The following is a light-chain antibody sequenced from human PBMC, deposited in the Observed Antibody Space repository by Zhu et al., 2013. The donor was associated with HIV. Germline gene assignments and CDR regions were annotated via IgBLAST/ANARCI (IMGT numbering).Light chain of an antibody. CDR2: GAS. V-gene: IGKV3-20*01. Sequence: TQSPVTLSVSPGARATLSCRASHGISSNLAWYQQRPGQAPRVLIYGASTRATGVPARFSGSGSGTDFTLKISRLEPEDFAVYYCQQYGSSPGTFGQGTKVEIK. CDR3: QQYGSSPGT. CDR1: HGISSN. J-gene: IGKJ1*01.